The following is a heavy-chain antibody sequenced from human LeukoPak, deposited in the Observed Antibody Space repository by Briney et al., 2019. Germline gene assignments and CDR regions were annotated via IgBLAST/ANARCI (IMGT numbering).Heavy chain of an antibody. Sequence: PGGSLRLSCAASGFTLSSYSMNWVRQAPGKGLEWVSSITSTSSYRYYADSVKGRFTISRDNAKNSLYLQMNSLRAEDTAVYYCARDYPQLVQSEGYFDYWGQGTLVTVSS. CDR3: ARDYPQLVQSEGYFDY. J-gene: IGHJ4*02. CDR2: ITSTSSYR. CDR1: GFTLSSYS. D-gene: IGHD6-13*01. V-gene: IGHV3-21*01.